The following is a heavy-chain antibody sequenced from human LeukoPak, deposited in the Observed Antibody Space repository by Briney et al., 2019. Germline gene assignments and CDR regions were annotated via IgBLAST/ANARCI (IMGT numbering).Heavy chain of an antibody. V-gene: IGHV3-30-3*01. Sequence: PGGSLRLSCAASGFTFSSYAMHWVRQAPGKGLEWVAVISYDGSNKYYADSVKGRFTISRDNSKNTLYLQMNSLRAEDTAVYYCARSYYYDSSGYRAPAFDIWGQGTMVTVSS. CDR3: ARSYYYDSSGYRAPAFDI. CDR2: ISYDGSNK. J-gene: IGHJ3*02. CDR1: GFTFSSYA. D-gene: IGHD3-22*01.